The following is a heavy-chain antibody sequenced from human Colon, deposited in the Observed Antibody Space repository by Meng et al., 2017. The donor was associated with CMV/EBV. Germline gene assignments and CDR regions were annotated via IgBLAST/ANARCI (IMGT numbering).Heavy chain of an antibody. CDR3: ARIAAVGNIGY. Sequence: CPFSGVSISSISSSWGWVRQPPGKGLALIGSIYYSGSTYYNPSLKSRVTISVETSENQFSLRLSSVTAADTAVYYCARIAAVGNIGYWGQGTLVTVSS. CDR2: IYYSGST. CDR1: GVSISSISSS. J-gene: IGHJ4*02. V-gene: IGHV4-39*01. D-gene: IGHD6-13*01.